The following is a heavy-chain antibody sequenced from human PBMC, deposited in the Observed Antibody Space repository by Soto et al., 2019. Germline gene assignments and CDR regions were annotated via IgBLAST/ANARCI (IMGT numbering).Heavy chain of an antibody. J-gene: IGHJ5*02. Sequence: PGGSLRLSCAASGFTFSSYAMSWVRQAPGKGLEWVSAISGSGGSTYYADSVKGRFTISRDNSKNTLYLQMNSLRAEDTAVYYCAKAPDYGGNSTNWFDPWGQGTLVTVSS. D-gene: IGHD4-17*01. V-gene: IGHV3-23*01. CDR1: GFTFSSYA. CDR2: ISGSGGST. CDR3: AKAPDYGGNSTNWFDP.